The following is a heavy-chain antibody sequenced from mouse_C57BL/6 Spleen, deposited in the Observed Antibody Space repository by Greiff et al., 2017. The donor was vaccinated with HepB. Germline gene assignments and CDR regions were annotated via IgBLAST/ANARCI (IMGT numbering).Heavy chain of an antibody. V-gene: IGHV1-76*01. CDR1: GYTFTDYY. Sequence: QVQLQQSGAELVRPGASVKLSCKASGYTFTDYYINWVKQRPGQGLEWIARIYPGSGNTYYNEKFKGKATLTAEKSSSTAYMQLSSLTSEDSAVYFCARGRYGNYAVSYAMDYWGQGTSVTVSS. CDR3: ARGRYGNYAVSYAMDY. D-gene: IGHD2-10*02. CDR2: IYPGSGNT. J-gene: IGHJ4*01.